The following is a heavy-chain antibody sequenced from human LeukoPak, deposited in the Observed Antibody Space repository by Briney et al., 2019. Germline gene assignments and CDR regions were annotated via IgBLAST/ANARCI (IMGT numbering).Heavy chain of an antibody. CDR2: INHSGST. V-gene: IGHV4-34*01. J-gene: IGHJ3*02. Sequence: SETLSLTCAVYGGSFSGYYWSWIRQPPGKGLEWIGEINHSGSTNYNPSLKSRVTISVDTSKNQFSLKLSSVTAEDTAVYYCARGGGKPYSSGWYHGFDIWGQGTMVTVSS. CDR3: ARGGGKPYSSGWYHGFDI. CDR1: GGSFSGYY. D-gene: IGHD6-19*01.